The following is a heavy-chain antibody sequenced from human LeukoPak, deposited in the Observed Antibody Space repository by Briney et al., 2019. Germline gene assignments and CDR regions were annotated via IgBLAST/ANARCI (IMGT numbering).Heavy chain of an antibody. CDR3: ARPTLRYFDPFDY. CDR1: GYTFTGYY. V-gene: IGHV1-2*02. J-gene: IGHJ4*02. Sequence: ASVTVSCKASGYTFTGYYMHWVRQAPGQGLEWMGWINPNSGGTNYAQKFQGRVTMTRDTSISTAYMELSRLRSDDTAVYYCARPTLRYFDPFDYWGQGTLVTVSS. D-gene: IGHD3-9*01. CDR2: INPNSGGT.